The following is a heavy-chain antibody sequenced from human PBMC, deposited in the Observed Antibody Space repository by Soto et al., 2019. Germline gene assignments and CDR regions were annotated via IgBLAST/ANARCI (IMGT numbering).Heavy chain of an antibody. CDR2: ISSSSSTI. CDR3: ARDRITIFGVVIPYYYGMDV. V-gene: IGHV3-48*02. D-gene: IGHD3-3*01. CDR1: GFTFSSYS. J-gene: IGHJ6*02. Sequence: PGGSVRLSCAASGFTFSSYSMNWVRQAPGKGLEWVSYISSSSSTIYYADSVKGRFTISRDNAKNSLYLQMNSLRDEDTAVYYCARDRITIFGVVIPYYYGMDVWGQGTTVTVSS.